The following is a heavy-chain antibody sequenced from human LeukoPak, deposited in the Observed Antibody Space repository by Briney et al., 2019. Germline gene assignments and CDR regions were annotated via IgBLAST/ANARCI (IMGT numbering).Heavy chain of an antibody. CDR2: VNPNSGGT. J-gene: IGHJ4*02. V-gene: IGHV1-2*02. CDR1: GYTFTGYY. CDR3: TRAFSDGHFDY. Sequence: ASVKVSCKASGYTFTGYYIHWVRQAPGQGLEWMGWVNPNSGGTKYAQKFQGRVTMTSDTSISTAYMELSRLRSDDTAVYYCTRAFSDGHFDYWGQGTLVTVSS. D-gene: IGHD5-24*01.